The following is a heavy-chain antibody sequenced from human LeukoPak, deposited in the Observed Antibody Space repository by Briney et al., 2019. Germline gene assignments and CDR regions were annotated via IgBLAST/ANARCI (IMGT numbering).Heavy chain of an antibody. V-gene: IGHV3-48*03. D-gene: IGHD6-19*01. CDR1: GFTFSSYE. Sequence: GGSLRLSCAASGFTFSSYEMNWVRQAPGKGLEWVSYISSSGSTIYYADSVKGRFTISRDNSKNTLYLQMNSLRAEDTAVYYCAKKTSYSSGWFDYWGQGTLVTVPS. J-gene: IGHJ4*02. CDR3: AKKTSYSSGWFDY. CDR2: ISSSGSTI.